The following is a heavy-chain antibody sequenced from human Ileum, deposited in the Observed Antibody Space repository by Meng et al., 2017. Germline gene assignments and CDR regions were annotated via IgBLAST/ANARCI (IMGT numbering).Heavy chain of an antibody. J-gene: IGHJ6*02. CDR3: VRGGGMDV. Sequence: GGSLRLSCAGSRFTFNNFWMHWVRQAPGKGLVWVPRVNSDGTTTSYVDSVKGRFTISRDNAKNTLYLQMNSLRAEDTAVYFCVRGGGMDVWGQGTTVTVSS. D-gene: IGHD3-16*01. V-gene: IGHV3-74*01. CDR1: RFTFNNFW. CDR2: VNSDGTTT.